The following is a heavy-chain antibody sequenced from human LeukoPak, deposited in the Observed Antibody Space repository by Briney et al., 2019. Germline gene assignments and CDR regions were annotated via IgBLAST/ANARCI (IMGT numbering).Heavy chain of an antibody. V-gene: IGHV5-51*01. CDR2: IYPGDSDT. J-gene: IGHJ4*02. CDR3: VKPWTTGAYSGPFDY. CDR1: GYSFTTDW. D-gene: IGHD7-27*01. Sequence: HGESLKISCKGSGYSFTTDWIGWVRQMSGKGLEWMGIIYPGDSDTRYSPSFQGQVTISADKSISTAYLQWSSLKASDTAIYYCVKPWTTGAYSGPFDYWGQGTLITVSS.